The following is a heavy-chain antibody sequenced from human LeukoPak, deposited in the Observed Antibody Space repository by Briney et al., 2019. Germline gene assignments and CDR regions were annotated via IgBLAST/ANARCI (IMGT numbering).Heavy chain of an antibody. D-gene: IGHD1-1*01. V-gene: IGHV3-21*01. CDR3: ARVLSGTTDWFDP. CDR2: ISSSSSYI. Sequence: PGGSLRLSCAASGFTFSSYSMNWGRQAPGKGLEWVSSISSSSSYIYYADSVKGRFTISRDNAKNSLYLQMNSLRAEDTAVYYCARVLSGTTDWFDPWGQGTLVTVSS. J-gene: IGHJ5*02. CDR1: GFTFSSYS.